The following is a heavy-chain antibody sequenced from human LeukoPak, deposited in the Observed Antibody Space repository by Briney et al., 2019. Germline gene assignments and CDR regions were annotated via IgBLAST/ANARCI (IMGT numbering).Heavy chain of an antibody. V-gene: IGHV1-2*02. Sequence: ASVKVSCKASGYTFTVYYMHWVRQAPGQGLAWMGWINPNSGGTNYAQKFQARVTMTRDTSISTAYIETSRLRSGDTGVYYCARGGRGTVVVPAAIHYWGQGTLVTVSS. CDR3: ARGGRGTVVVPAAIHY. J-gene: IGHJ4*02. CDR1: GYTFTVYY. D-gene: IGHD2-2*01. CDR2: INPNSGGT.